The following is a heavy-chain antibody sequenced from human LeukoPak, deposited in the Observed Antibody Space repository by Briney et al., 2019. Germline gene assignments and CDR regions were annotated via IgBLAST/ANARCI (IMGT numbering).Heavy chain of an antibody. CDR3: GKEVERHFDLKY. CDR1: GFTVSSSF. CDR2: IHRDDKT. V-gene: IGHV3-53*01. J-gene: IGHJ4*02. Sequence: GGSLRLSCAASGFTVSSSFIYWVRRAPGKGLEWVSFIHRDDKTYYADSVKGRFTMSRDSSKNTLYLQMNSLRAEDTAVYYCGKEVERHFDLKYWGQGTLVTVSS.